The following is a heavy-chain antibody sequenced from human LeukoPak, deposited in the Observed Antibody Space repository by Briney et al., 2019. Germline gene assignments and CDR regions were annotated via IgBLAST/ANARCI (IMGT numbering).Heavy chain of an antibody. J-gene: IGHJ5*02. V-gene: IGHV1-18*01. CDR3: AKDRGPVISSSWDPNWFDP. D-gene: IGHD6-13*01. CDR2: ISGYNGNT. Sequence: ASVKVSCKASGYTFTSYGISWVRQAPGQGLQWMGWISGYNGNTNYAQKLQGRVTMTTDTSTSTTYMELRSLRSGDTAVYYCAKDRGPVISSSWDPNWFDPWGQGTLVTVSS. CDR1: GYTFTSYG.